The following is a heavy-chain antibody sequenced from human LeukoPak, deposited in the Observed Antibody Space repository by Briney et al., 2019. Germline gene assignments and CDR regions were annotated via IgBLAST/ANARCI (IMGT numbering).Heavy chain of an antibody. CDR3: AKSDYLDY. CDR1: GFTFSSAW. Sequence: PGGSLRLSCAASGFTFSSAWMHWVRQAPGKGLVWVSRISSGGSTTTYADSVKGRFTISRDNAKNTLYLQMNSLRAEDTAVYYCAKSDYLDYWGQGTLVTVSS. V-gene: IGHV3-74*01. J-gene: IGHJ4*02. CDR2: ISSGGSTT.